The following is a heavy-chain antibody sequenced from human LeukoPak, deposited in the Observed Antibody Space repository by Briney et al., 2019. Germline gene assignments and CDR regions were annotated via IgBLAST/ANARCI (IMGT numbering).Heavy chain of an antibody. Sequence: GGSLRLSCAASGFTFSSYWMKWARQAPGKGLGWGASINNNGNVNYYVDSVKGRFTSSRDNAKVSLYLQMSNLRAEGTAVYFCARGGGLDVWGQGATVTVSS. CDR1: GFTFSSYW. CDR3: ARGGGLDV. D-gene: IGHD3-16*01. V-gene: IGHV3-7*03. J-gene: IGHJ6*02. CDR2: INNNGNVN.